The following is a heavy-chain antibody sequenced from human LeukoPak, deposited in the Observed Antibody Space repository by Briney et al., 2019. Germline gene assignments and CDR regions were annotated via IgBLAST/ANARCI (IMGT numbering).Heavy chain of an antibody. CDR2: ISWESGSI. J-gene: IGHJ4*02. V-gene: IGHV3-9*01. Sequence: PGGSLRLSCATSGFTFDDYAMHWVRHAPGKGLEWVSGISWESGSIDYADSVKGRFTISRDNAKKSLYLQMNSLRPEDTALYYCAKASSEKYFDYWGQGTLVTVSS. CDR3: AKASSEKYFDY. CDR1: GFTFDDYA.